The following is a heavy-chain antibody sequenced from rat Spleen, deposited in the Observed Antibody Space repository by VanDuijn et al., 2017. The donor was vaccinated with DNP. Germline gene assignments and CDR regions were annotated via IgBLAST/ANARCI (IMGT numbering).Heavy chain of an antibody. CDR1: GFSLTSYH. D-gene: IGHD1-12*02. CDR3: ARSQGYYYDGSYYPFGY. CDR2: IKSGGST. V-gene: IGHV2-27*01. J-gene: IGHJ3*01. Sequence: QVQLKESGPGLVQPSQTLSLTCTVSGFSLTSYHVHWVRQPPGKGLEWMGRIKSGGSTDYNSALKSRLSISRDTSKSQVFLKMNSVQTEDTAMYFCARSQGYYYDGSYYPFGYWGQGTLVTVSS.